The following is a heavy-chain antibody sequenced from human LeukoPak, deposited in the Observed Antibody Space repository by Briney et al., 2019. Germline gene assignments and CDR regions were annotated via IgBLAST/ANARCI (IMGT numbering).Heavy chain of an antibody. J-gene: IGHJ4*02. Sequence: KPSETLSLTCTVSGGSVSSGSYYWSWIRQPPGKGLEWIGYIYYSGSTNYNPSLKSRVTISVDTSKNQFSLKLSSVTAADTAVYYCARGGGYLYYFDYWGQGTLVTVSS. CDR3: ARGGGYLYYFDY. CDR1: GGSVSSGSYY. V-gene: IGHV4-61*01. CDR2: IYYSGST. D-gene: IGHD5-12*01.